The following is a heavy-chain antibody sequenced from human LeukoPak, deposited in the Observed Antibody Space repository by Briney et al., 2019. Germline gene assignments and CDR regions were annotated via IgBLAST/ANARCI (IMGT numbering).Heavy chain of an antibody. CDR1: GFTFSSYA. CDR3: AREPDLQWLVLDY. CDR2: ISYEGSNK. J-gene: IGHJ4*02. V-gene: IGHV3-30*04. D-gene: IGHD6-19*01. Sequence: GGPLRLSCAASGFTFSSYAMHWVRQAPGKGLEGVAVISYEGSNKYYADSVKGRFTISRDNSKHKLYLHMNSLRAEDTAVYSCAREPDLQWLVLDYWGQGTLVTVSS.